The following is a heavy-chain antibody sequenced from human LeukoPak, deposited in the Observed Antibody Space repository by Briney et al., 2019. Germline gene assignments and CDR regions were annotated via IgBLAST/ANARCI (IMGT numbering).Heavy chain of an antibody. D-gene: IGHD2-2*01. V-gene: IGHV3-33*01. CDR3: ARGGTVPAAQVYYYYYYMDV. CDR2: IWYDGSNK. Sequence: PGGSLRLSCAASGFTFSSYGMHWVRQAPGKGLEWVAVIWYDGSNKYYADSVKGRFTISRDNSKNTLYLQMNSLRAEDTAVYYCARGGTVPAAQVYYYYYYMDVWGEGTTVTVSS. J-gene: IGHJ6*03. CDR1: GFTFSSYG.